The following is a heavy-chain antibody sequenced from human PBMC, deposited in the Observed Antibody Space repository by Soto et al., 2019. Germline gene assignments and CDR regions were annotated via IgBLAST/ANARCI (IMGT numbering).Heavy chain of an antibody. D-gene: IGHD2-2*03. J-gene: IGHJ3*02. CDR3: ARIIGYCRNNDCSWTFDM. V-gene: IGHV5-51*01. CDR1: GYSFISYS. Sequence: GESLKISCKTSGYSFISYSVDWVRQKHWKGLEWMATFYPCDSTSAYRPSFQGQVTISVDKSISTAYLHLSNLKDSDTAMYYCARIIGYCRNNDCSWTFDMWGQGTRVTV. CDR2: FYPCDSTS.